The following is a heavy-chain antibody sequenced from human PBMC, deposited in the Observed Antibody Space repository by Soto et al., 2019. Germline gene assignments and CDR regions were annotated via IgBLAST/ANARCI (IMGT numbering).Heavy chain of an antibody. CDR1: GDSVSSYSAA. D-gene: IGHD3-3*01. CDR3: AREDYDFWRRLYYYYYMDV. Sequence: PSQTLSLTCVISGDSVSSYSAAWNWIRQSPSRGLEWLGRTYYRSKWYNDYAVSVKSRITINPDTSKNQFSLQLNSVTPEDTAVYYCAREDYDFWRRLYYYYYMDVWGKGTTVTVSS. J-gene: IGHJ6*03. V-gene: IGHV6-1*01. CDR2: TYYRSKWYN.